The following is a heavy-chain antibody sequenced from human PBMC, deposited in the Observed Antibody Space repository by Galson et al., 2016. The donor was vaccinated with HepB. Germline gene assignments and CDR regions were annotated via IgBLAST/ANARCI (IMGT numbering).Heavy chain of an antibody. V-gene: IGHV4-61*02. D-gene: IGHD1-7*01. CDR1: GDSITSGHSY. J-gene: IGHJ4*02. Sequence: LSLTCTVSGDSITSGHSYWSWIRQPADKGLEWIGRVSTSGHTNYNPSLKSRLTMSLDTPKNQFSLTLTSVTAADTAVCYCARWRLRGGTTWYFDSWGQGSLVSVS. CDR3: ARWRLRGGTTWYFDS. CDR2: VSTSGHT.